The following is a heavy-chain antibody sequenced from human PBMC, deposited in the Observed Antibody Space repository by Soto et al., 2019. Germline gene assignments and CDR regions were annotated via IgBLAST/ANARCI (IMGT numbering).Heavy chain of an antibody. J-gene: IGHJ4*02. CDR3: AIPPVPGSYSQDY. CDR1: GFTFSDHY. CDR2: IRNKANSYTT. V-gene: IGHV3-72*01. D-gene: IGHD3-10*01. Sequence: GGSLRLSCAASGFTFSDHYMDWVRQAPGKGLEWVGRIRNKANSYTTEYAASVKGRFTISRDDSKNSLYLQMNSLKTEDTAVYYCAIPPVPGSYSQDYWGQGTLVTVSS.